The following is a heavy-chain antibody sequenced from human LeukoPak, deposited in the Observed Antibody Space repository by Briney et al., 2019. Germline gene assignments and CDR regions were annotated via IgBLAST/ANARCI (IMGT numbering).Heavy chain of an antibody. CDR2: ISGSSGTT. D-gene: IGHD6-13*01. V-gene: IGHV3-23*01. CDR3: AKRSHTSRWYAAFDS. J-gene: IGHJ4*02. CDR1: GFTFGIYG. Sequence: GGSLRLSCAASGFTFGIYGMNWVRQAPGKGLEWVSFISGSSGTTYYADSVKGRFTISRDNSKNTLYLQMISLRAEDTALYYCAKRSHTSRWYAAFDSWGQGAPVTVSS.